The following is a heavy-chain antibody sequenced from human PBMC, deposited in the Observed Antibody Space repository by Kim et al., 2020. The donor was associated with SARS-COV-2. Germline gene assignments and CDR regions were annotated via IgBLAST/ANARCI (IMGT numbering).Heavy chain of an antibody. Sequence: GGSLRLSCAASGFTFSNYSMHWVRQAPGKGLEWVAVISYDGSNKYYADSVKGRFTISRDNSKNTLYLQMNSLRAEDTAVYYCAKGPRENWNYVAGRYYYPGKDSWGQGTTATVS. J-gene: IGHJ6*02. CDR2: ISYDGSNK. CDR1: GFTFSNYS. CDR3: AKGPRENWNYVAGRYYYPGKDS. D-gene: IGHD1-7*01. V-gene: IGHV3-30*18.